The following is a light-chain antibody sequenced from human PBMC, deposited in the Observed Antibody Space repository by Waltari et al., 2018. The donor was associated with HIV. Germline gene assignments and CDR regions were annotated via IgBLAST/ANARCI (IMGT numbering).Light chain of an antibody. CDR1: RSAVGGYNF. CDR3: SSYTSSSTVV. CDR2: EVS. V-gene: IGLV2-14*01. J-gene: IGLJ2*01. Sequence: QSALTQPASVSGSPGQSITISCTGTRSAVGGYNFVSWYQQQPGKAPKLMIYEVSNRPSGVSNRFSGSKSGNTASLTISGLQAEDEADYSCSSYTSSSTVVFGGGTKLTVL.